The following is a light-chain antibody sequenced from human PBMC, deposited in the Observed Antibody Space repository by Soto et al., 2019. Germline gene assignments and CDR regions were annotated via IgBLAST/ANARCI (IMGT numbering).Light chain of an antibody. J-gene: IGKJ5*01. Sequence: LTQSPATLSLSPGERATLSCRTSLSVSVYLDWYQQKPGQAPRLLISDASNRATGIPARFSGSGSGTDFTLTISSLQPEDFATYYCQQSYSIPSISFGQRTRPEIK. CDR1: LSVSVY. V-gene: IGKV3-11*01. CDR2: DAS. CDR3: QQSYSIPSIS.